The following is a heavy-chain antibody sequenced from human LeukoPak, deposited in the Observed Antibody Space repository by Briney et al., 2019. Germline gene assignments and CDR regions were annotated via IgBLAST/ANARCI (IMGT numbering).Heavy chain of an antibody. D-gene: IGHD4-17*01. CDR2: ICYSGST. Sequence: PSETLSLTCTVSGGSVSSGSYYWSWIRQPPGKGLEWIGYICYSGSTYYNPSLKSRVTISVDTSKNQFSLKLSSVTAADTAVYYCARKPTTVTSWFDPWGQGTLVTVSS. CDR1: GGSVSSGSYY. V-gene: IGHV4-61*01. J-gene: IGHJ5*02. CDR3: ARKPTTVTSWFDP.